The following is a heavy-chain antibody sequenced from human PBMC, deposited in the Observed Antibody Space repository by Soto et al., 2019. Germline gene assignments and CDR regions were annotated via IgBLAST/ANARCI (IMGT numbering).Heavy chain of an antibody. CDR1: GLTFSIYW. V-gene: IGHV3-74*01. Sequence: GGSLRLSCAASGLTFSIYWMHWVRQAPGKGPVWVSRIDNAGSSARYADSVKGRFTISRDNAKNTVYLQMNSLRAEDTAVYYCTRVGGSVSGMDVWGQGTTVTVSS. J-gene: IGHJ6*02. CDR3: TRVGGSVSGMDV. CDR2: IDNAGSSA. D-gene: IGHD1-26*01.